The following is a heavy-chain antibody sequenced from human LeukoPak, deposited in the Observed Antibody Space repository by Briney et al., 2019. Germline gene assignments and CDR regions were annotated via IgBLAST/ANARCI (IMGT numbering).Heavy chain of an antibody. V-gene: IGHV4-38-2*01. CDR3: ERHEVGAANFDY. D-gene: IGHD1-26*01. CDR1: GYSISSGYY. J-gene: IGHJ4*02. CDR2: IYHSGST. Sequence: PSETLSLTCAVSGYSISSGYYWGWIRQPPGKGLEWIGSIYHSGSTYYNTSLKSLVTISVDTSKNQFSLKLRSVTAADTAVYYCERHEVGAANFDYWGQGTLVTVSS.